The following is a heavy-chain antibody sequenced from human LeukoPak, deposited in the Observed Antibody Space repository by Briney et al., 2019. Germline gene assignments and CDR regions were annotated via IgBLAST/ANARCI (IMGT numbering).Heavy chain of an antibody. D-gene: IGHD2-15*01. CDR1: GFTFSSCG. J-gene: IGHJ4*02. CDR3: AKDLLSGGSCLDY. Sequence: GGSLRLSCAASGFTFSSCGMHWVRQAPGKGLQWVAVISYDATNKYYADSVKGRFTISRDNSKNTLYLQMNSLRAEDTAVYYCAKDLLSGGSCLDYWGRGTLVTVSS. CDR2: ISYDATNK. V-gene: IGHV3-30*18.